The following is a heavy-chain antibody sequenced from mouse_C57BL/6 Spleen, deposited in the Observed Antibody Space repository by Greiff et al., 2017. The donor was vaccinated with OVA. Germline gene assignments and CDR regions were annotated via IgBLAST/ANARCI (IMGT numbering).Heavy chain of an antibody. V-gene: IGHV1-69*01. CDR2: IDPSDSYT. J-gene: IGHJ1*03. CDR3: ARAAPDWYFDV. Sequence: QVQLQQPGAELVMPGASVKLSCKASGYTFTSYWMHWVKQRPGQGLEWIGEIDPSDSYTNYNQKFKGKSTLTVDQSSSTAYMQLSSLTSEDSAVYYCARAAPDWYFDVWGTGTTVTVSS. CDR1: GYTFTSYW. D-gene: IGHD3-1*01.